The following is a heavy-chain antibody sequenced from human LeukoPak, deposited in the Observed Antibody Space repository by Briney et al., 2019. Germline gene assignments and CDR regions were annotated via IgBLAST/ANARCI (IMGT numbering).Heavy chain of an antibody. J-gene: IGHJ6*03. V-gene: IGHV4-34*01. CDR3: AGLFDYGDSHYYYYYMDV. CDR2: INHSGST. CDR1: GGSFSGYY. D-gene: IGHD4-17*01. Sequence: SETLSLTCAVYGGSFSGYYWSWIRQPPGKGLEWIGEINHSGSTHYNPSLKSRVTISVDTSKNQFSLKLSSVTAADTAVYYCAGLFDYGDSHYYYYYMDVWGKGTTVTVSS.